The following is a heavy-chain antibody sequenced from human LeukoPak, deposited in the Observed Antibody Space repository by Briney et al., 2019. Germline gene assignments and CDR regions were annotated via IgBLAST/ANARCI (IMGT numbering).Heavy chain of an antibody. CDR3: ARVLDRIAGTINDAFDI. CDR2: IYYSGST. V-gene: IGHV4-31*03. D-gene: IGHD6-13*01. Sequence: SETLSLTCTVSGGSISSGGYYWSWIRQHPGKGLEWIGYIYYSGSTNYNPSLKSRVTISVDTSKNQFSLKLSSVTAADTAVYYCARVLDRIAGTINDAFDIWGQGTMVTVSS. CDR1: GGSISSGGYY. J-gene: IGHJ3*02.